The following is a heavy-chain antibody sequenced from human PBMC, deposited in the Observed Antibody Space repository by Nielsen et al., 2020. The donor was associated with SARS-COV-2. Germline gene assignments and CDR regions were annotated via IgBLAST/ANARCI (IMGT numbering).Heavy chain of an antibody. J-gene: IGHJ5*02. V-gene: IGHV3-15*01. CDR3: TTRLNYYGSGSQSRYNWFDP. D-gene: IGHD3-10*01. CDR1: GFTFSNAW. CDR2: IKSKTDGGTT. Sequence: GESLKISCAASGFTFSNAWMSWVRQAPGKGLEWVGRIKSKTDGGTTDYAAPVKGRFTISRDDSKNTLYLQMNSLKTEDTAVYYCTTRLNYYGSGSQSRYNWFDPWGQGTLVTVSS.